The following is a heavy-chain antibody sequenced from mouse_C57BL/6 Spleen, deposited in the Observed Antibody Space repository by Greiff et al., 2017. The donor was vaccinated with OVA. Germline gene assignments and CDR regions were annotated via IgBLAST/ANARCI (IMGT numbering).Heavy chain of an antibody. D-gene: IGHD4-1*01. J-gene: IGHJ4*01. CDR3: ARWDEGDYYAMDY. CDR1: GYTFTSYW. V-gene: IGHV1-55*01. Sequence: VQLQESGAELVKPGASVKMSCKASGYTFTSYWITWVKQRPGQGLEWIGDIYPGSGSTNYNEKFKSKATLTVDTSSSTAYMQLSSLTSEDSAVYYCARWDEGDYYAMDYWGQGTSVTVSS. CDR2: IYPGSGST.